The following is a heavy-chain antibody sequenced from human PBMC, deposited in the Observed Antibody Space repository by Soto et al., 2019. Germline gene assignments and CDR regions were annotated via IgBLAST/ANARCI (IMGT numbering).Heavy chain of an antibody. CDR1: QFTFNVYG. CDR3: AKQHGAWPSNWLDA. J-gene: IGHJ5*02. V-gene: IGHV3-23*01. Sequence: GGSLRLSCTASQFTFNVYGMSWVRQAPGKGLEWVSSVSVTGENSLYADSVRGRFTMSRDNSKDILYLQMNSLRVDDTAMYYCAKQHGAWPSNWLDAWGQGALVTVSS. CDR2: VSVTGENS.